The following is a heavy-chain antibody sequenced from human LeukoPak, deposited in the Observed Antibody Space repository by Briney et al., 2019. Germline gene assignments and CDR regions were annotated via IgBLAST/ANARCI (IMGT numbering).Heavy chain of an antibody. D-gene: IGHD7-27*01. J-gene: IGHJ4*02. CDR3: ARDDNWGFDY. CDR2: TRGSGSGM. V-gene: IGHV3-48*04. Sequence: HPGGSLRLSCAASGFAFSDYSMTWVRQAPGKGLEWIANTRGSGSGMGSGSYYAGAVQGRFTISRDNAKNSLYLQMNSLRAEDTAFYYCARDDNWGFDYWGQGALVTVSS. CDR1: GFAFSDYS.